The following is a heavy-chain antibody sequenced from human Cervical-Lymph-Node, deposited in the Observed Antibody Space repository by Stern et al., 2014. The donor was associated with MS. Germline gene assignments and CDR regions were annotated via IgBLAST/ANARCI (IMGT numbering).Heavy chain of an antibody. V-gene: IGHV3-30*04. D-gene: IGHD5-18*01. Sequence: VQLLESGGGVVQPGRSLRVSCAASGFTFSSYTMHWVRQAPGKGLEWVALISYDGRNKYYADSVKGRFTISRDNSKNTLYLQMNSLRAEDTAVYYCARVDTAMVTLYYYGMDVWGQGTTVTVSS. CDR1: GFTFSSYT. J-gene: IGHJ6*02. CDR3: ARVDTAMVTLYYYGMDV. CDR2: ISYDGRNK.